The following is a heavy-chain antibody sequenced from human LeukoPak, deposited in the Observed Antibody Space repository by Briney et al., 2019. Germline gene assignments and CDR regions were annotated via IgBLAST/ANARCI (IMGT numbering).Heavy chain of an antibody. Sequence: GGSLRLSCAASGFTFSSYAMSWVRQAPGKGLEWVSPISGSGGSTYYAVSAKGRFTISRDNSKNTLYLQRSSLRAEDTAMYYCAKDLDGSGHYGPDYWGQGTLVTVSS. CDR1: GFTFSSYA. J-gene: IGHJ4*02. CDR2: ISGSGGST. CDR3: AKDLDGSGHYGPDY. D-gene: IGHD3-22*01. V-gene: IGHV3-23*01.